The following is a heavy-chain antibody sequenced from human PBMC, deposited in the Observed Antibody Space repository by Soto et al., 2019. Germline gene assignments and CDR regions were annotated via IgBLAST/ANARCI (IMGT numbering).Heavy chain of an antibody. CDR2: IYTSGST. V-gene: IGHV4-4*07. D-gene: IGHD2-15*01. Sequence: LPETLSLTCTVSGGSISSYCWSWIRQPAGKGLEWVGRIYTSGSTNYNPSLKSRVTMSVDTSKNQFSLKLSSVTAADTAVYYCARDFVVVVAATEGDDYWGQGTLVTVSS. CDR3: ARDFVVVVAATEGDDY. CDR1: GGSISSYC. J-gene: IGHJ4*02.